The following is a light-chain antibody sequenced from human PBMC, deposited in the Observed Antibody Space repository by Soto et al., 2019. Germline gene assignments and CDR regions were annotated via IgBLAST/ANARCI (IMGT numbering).Light chain of an antibody. Sequence: DIQMTQSPSSLSASVGDRVTITCRASQSISSFLNWYQQKPGKVPKLLIYAASTLQSGVPSRFSGSGSGADFTLTISSLQPEDFATHYCQQTYRTWTFGQGTKVEIK. CDR1: QSISSF. CDR3: QQTYRTWT. J-gene: IGKJ1*01. CDR2: AAS. V-gene: IGKV1-39*01.